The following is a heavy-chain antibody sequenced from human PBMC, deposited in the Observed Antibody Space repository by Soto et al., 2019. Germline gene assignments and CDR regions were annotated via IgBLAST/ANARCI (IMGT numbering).Heavy chain of an antibody. Sequence: QVQLQETGPGLVKPSQTLSLTCTVSGGSISSGGYYWSWIRQHPGKGLEWIGYIYYSGSTYYNPSLKSRVTISVDTSKIQFSLKLSSVTAADTAVYYCARGGAAAPNGNLNKQTTGRYYYYYYGMDVW. V-gene: IGHV4-31*03. CDR2: IYYSGST. J-gene: IGHJ6*01. CDR1: GGSISSGGYY. D-gene: IGHD6-13*01. CDR3: ARGGAAAPNGNLNKQTTGRYYYYYYGMDV.